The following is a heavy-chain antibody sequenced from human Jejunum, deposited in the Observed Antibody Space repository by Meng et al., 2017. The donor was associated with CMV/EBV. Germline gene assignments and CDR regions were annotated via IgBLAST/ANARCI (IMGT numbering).Heavy chain of an antibody. CDR2: VYHTVTT. D-gene: IGHD2-2*01. CDR3: ARGRYCSSTSCYPFEY. CDR1: SVSSSY. Sequence: SVSSSYWSWIRPPPGKGLEWIGHVYHTVTTNYNPSLKSRVTISVDTSKNQFSLRLSSVTAADTAVYYCARGRYCSSTSCYPFEYWGQGTLVTVSS. V-gene: IGHV4-59*02. J-gene: IGHJ4*02.